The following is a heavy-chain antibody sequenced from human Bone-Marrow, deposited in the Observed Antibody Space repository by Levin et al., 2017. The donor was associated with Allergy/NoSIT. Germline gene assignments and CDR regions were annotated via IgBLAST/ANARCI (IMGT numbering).Heavy chain of an antibody. D-gene: IGHD3-9*01. V-gene: IGHV3-21*06. CDR3: EGGGSRGRFAARAPILAGYNA. CDR1: GFTFSTFS. CDR2: ITGSSSDK. J-gene: IGHJ5*02. Sequence: GGSLRLSCTASGFTFSTFSMNWVRQAPGKGLEWVSSITGSSSDKDYADSVKGRFTISRDNAKNSLFLQMNSLRAEDTALYYCEGGGSRGRFAARAPILAGYNAWGQGTLVAVSS.